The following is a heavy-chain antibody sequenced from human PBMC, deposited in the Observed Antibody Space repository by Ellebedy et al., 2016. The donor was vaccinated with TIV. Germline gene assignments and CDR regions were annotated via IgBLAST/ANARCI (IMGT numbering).Heavy chain of an antibody. CDR2: ISGLNGNT. V-gene: IGHV1-18*01. CDR1: GYTFTSYG. Sequence: ASVKVSXKASGYTFTSYGITWVRQAPGQGLEWMGWISGLNGNTKYAQKLQGRVTMTTDTSTSTAYMELRSLRSGDTAVYYCARVRNSSSSHFDYWGQGTLVTVSS. D-gene: IGHD6-13*01. CDR3: ARVRNSSSSHFDY. J-gene: IGHJ4*02.